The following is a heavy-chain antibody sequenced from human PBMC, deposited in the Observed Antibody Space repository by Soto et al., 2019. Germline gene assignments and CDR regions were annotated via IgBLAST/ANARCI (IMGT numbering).Heavy chain of an antibody. J-gene: IGHJ5*02. CDR1: GFTFSSYE. CDR2: ISGSGGST. Sequence: GGSLRLSCAASGFTFSSYEMNWVRQAPGKGLEWVSAISGSGGSTYYADSVKGRFTISRDNSKNTLYLQMNSLRAEDTAVYYCAKDSPSYRWFDPWGQGTLVTVSS. V-gene: IGHV3-23*01. CDR3: AKDSPSYRWFDP. D-gene: IGHD3-16*02.